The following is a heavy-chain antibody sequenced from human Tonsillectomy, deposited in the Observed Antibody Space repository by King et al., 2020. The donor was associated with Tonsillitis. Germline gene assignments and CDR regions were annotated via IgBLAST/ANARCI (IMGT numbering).Heavy chain of an antibody. V-gene: IGHV3-20*04. CDR1: GFTFDDYG. J-gene: IGHJ6*03. D-gene: IGHD1-26*01. CDR2: INWNGGST. Sequence: QLVQSGGGVVRPGGSLRLSCAASGFTFDDYGMSWVRQAPGKGLEWVSGINWNGGSTGYADSVKGRFTISRDNAKNSLYLQMNSLRAEDTALYYCARSHNGTYYFSYYYYMDVWGKGTTVTVSS. CDR3: ARSHNGTYYFSYYYYMDV.